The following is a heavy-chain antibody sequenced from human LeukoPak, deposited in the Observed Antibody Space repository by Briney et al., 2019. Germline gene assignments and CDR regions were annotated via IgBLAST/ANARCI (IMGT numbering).Heavy chain of an antibody. CDR1: GGPISSYY. Sequence: NPSETLSLTCTVSGGPISSYYWSWLRQPAGKGLEWIGRIYTSGSTNYNPSLKSRVTMSVDTSKNQFSLKLSSVTAADTAVYYCARDSSSSHLDYWGQGTLVTVSS. CDR3: ARDSSSSHLDY. CDR2: IYTSGST. D-gene: IGHD6-6*01. V-gene: IGHV4-4*07. J-gene: IGHJ4*02.